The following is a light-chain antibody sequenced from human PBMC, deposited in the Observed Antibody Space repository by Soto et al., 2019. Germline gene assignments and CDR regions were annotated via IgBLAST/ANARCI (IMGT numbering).Light chain of an antibody. CDR3: QSYDSSRSPLYV. CDR2: GNN. J-gene: IGLJ1*01. Sequence: QSVLTQPPSVSGAPGQRVTISCTGGSANIGTGYDVHWYQQVPGTAPKLLIYGNNNRPSGIPDRFSGSKSDTSASLAIAGLQAEDEADYYCQSYDSSRSPLYVFGTGTKVTVL. CDR1: SANIGTGYD. V-gene: IGLV1-40*01.